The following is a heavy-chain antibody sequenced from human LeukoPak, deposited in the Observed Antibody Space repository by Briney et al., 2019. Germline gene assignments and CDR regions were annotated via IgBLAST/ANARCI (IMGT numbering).Heavy chain of an antibody. J-gene: IGHJ3*02. CDR3: ARGRDGYYAFDI. Sequence: SVKVSCKSSAGTFSTYAISWVRQAPGQGREGMGRIIPILGIANYAQKFQGRVTITADKSTSTAYMELSSLRSEATAVYYCARGRDGYYAFDIWGQGTMVTVSS. CDR1: AGTFSTYA. D-gene: IGHD5-24*01. CDR2: IIPILGIA. V-gene: IGHV1-69*04.